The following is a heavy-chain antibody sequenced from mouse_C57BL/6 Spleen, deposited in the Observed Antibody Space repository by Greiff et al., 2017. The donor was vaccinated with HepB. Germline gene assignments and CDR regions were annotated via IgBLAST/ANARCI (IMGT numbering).Heavy chain of an antibody. J-gene: IGHJ3*01. Sequence: VQLKESGAELVRPGASVKLSCTASGFNIKDDYMHWVKQRPEQGLEWIGWIDPENGDTEYASKFQGKATITADTSSNTAYLQLSSLTSEDTAVYYCTTSSAWFAYWGHGTLVTVSA. CDR3: TTSSAWFAY. D-gene: IGHD6-1*01. V-gene: IGHV14-4*01. CDR2: IDPENGDT. CDR1: GFNIKDDY.